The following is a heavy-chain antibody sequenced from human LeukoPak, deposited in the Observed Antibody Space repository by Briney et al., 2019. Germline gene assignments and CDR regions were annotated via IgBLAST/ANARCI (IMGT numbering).Heavy chain of an antibody. CDR1: GGSFSGYY. CDR3: ARKRVVNHRGAFDI. CDR2: INHSGST. Sequence: SETLSLTCAVYGGSFSGYYWSWIRQPPGKGLEWIGEINHSGSTNYNPSLKSRVTISVDTSKNQFSLKLSSVTAADTAVYSCARKRVVNHRGAFDIWGQGTMVTVSS. V-gene: IGHV4-34*01. J-gene: IGHJ3*02. D-gene: IGHD3-22*01.